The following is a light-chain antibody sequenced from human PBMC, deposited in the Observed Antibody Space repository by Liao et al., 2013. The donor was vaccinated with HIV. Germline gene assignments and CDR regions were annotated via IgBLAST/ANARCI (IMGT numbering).Light chain of an antibody. J-gene: IGLJ3*02. V-gene: IGLV3-21*04. CDR3: QVWDSDSDWV. CDR2: NDG. CDR1: NIGSKF. Sequence: SYELTQPPSVSVAPTERRPGLPVGEYNIGSKFVHWYQQKPGRAPVLVIYNDGNRPSGIPERFSGSNFGNAATLTISRVEAGDEADYFCQVWDSDSDWVFGGGTRLTVL.